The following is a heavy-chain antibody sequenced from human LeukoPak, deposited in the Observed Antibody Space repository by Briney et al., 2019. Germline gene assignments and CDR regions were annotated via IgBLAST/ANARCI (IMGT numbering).Heavy chain of an antibody. V-gene: IGHV4-59*01. CDR2: IYYSGST. CDR1: GGXISSYY. Sequence: PSETLSLTCTVSGGXISSYYCSWIRQPPGKGLEWIGHIYYSGSTNYNPSLKSRVTISVDTSKNQFSLKLNSVTAADTAVYYCARVPPRSSGWYFFDYWGQGTLVTVSS. J-gene: IGHJ4*02. CDR3: ARVPPRSSGWYFFDY. D-gene: IGHD6-19*01.